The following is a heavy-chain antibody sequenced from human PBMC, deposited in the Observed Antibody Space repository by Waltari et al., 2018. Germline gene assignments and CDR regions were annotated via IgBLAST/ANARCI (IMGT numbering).Heavy chain of an antibody. V-gene: IGHV3-30*01. CDR3: AKSFETTLTD. CDR2: VSYDGRNK. Sequence: QVQLVESGGGVVQTGMSLRLSCARSGFTFTTYTLHWVRQAPGKGLEWVALVSYDGRNKYYADSVKGRFAISRDNSENTLSLQMNSLRPEDTAIYFCAKSFETTLTDWGRGTLVTVSS. CDR1: GFTFTTYT. J-gene: IGHJ4*02. D-gene: IGHD2-21*02.